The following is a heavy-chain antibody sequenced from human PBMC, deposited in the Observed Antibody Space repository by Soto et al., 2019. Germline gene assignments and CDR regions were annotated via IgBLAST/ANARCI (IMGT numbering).Heavy chain of an antibody. V-gene: IGHV3-64*01. J-gene: IGHJ6*03. D-gene: IGHD3-16*01. CDR1: GFTFSSYA. CDR3: ARQDTTRLGDYYYMDV. Sequence: HPGGSLRLSCAASGFTFSSYAMSWVRQAPGKGLEYVSAISSSGGSTYYANSVKGRFTISRDNSKNTLYLQMGSLRAEDMAVYYCARQDTTRLGDYYYMDVWGKGTTVTVSS. CDR2: ISSSGGST.